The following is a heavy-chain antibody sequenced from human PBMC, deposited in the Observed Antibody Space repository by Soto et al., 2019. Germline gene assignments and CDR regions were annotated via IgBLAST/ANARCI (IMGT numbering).Heavy chain of an antibody. J-gene: IGHJ4*02. CDR2: IYYIGNT. CDR3: VRGAKAAAGTFDY. V-gene: IGHV4-59*12. CDR1: GDSISGYY. Sequence: QVQLQESGPGLVKPSETLSLTCSVSGDSISGYYWSWIRQPPGKGLEWIGYIYYIGNTNYNPSLHSRVTISQHTSKNQFSLNLSSVTAADTAVYYCVRGAKAAAGTFDYWGQGALVTVSS. D-gene: IGHD6-13*01.